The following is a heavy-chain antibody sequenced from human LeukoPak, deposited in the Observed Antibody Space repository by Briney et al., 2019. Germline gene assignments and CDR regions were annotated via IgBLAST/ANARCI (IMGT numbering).Heavy chain of an antibody. J-gene: IGHJ4*02. CDR3: ATYRQVLLPFES. V-gene: IGHV3-74*01. Sequence: GGSLRLSCAASGFTFSSYWMHWVRQAPGKGLVWVSRINSDGSSTSYADSVKGRFTIFRDNSKSTLTLQMNSLRAEDTAIYYCATYRQVLLPFESWGQGTLVTVSS. D-gene: IGHD2-8*02. CDR1: GFTFSSYW. CDR2: INSDGSST.